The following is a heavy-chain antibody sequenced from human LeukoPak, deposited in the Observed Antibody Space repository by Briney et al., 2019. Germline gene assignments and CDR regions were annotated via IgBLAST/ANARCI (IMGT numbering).Heavy chain of an antibody. CDR3: ARRIVGATFDY. V-gene: IGHV5-51*01. Sequence: GESLQISCQGSGYSFTSYWIGWVRQMPGKGLEWMGIIYPGDSDTRYSPSFQGQVTISAGKSISTAYLQWSSLKASDTAMYYCARRIVGATFDYWGQGTLVTVSS. D-gene: IGHD1-26*01. J-gene: IGHJ4*02. CDR2: IYPGDSDT. CDR1: GYSFTSYW.